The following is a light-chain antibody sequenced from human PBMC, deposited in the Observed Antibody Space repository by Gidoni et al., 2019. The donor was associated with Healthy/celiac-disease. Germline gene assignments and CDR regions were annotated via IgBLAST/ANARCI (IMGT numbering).Light chain of an antibody. CDR1: SLRSYY. V-gene: IGLV3-19*01. CDR2: GKN. J-gene: IGLJ1*01. CDR3: NSRDSSGNQV. Sequence: SSELTQDRAVYVALGQTVRTTCQGDSLRSYYASWYQQKPGQAPVLVIYGKNNRPSGIPDRFSGSSSGNTASLTITGAQAEDEADYYCNSRDSSGNQVFGTGTKVTVL.